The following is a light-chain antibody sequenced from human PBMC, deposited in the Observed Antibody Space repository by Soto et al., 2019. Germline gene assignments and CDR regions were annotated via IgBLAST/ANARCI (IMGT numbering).Light chain of an antibody. CDR2: LDNIGSH. Sequence: QLVLTQSPSASASLGASVKLTCNLSSGHSSYSIAWHQQQPGEGPRYLMNLDNIGSHTRGDGIPDRFSGSSSGAERYLTISSLQSEDEADYCCQTGGTGYGVCGGGTKVTVL. V-gene: IGLV4-69*01. CDR3: QTGGTGYGV. J-gene: IGLJ2*01. CDR1: SGHSSYS.